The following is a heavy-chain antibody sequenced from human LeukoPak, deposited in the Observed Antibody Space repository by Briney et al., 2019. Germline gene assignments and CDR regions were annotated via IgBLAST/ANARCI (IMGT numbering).Heavy chain of an antibody. CDR1: GFSFSIYW. CDR2: IKPDGGDK. D-gene: IGHD3-3*02. CDR3: TAGALVY. Sequence: GGSLRLSCAASGFSFSIYWMSWVRQAPGKGLEWVANIKPDGGDKYYVDSVKGRFTISRDNARNSLYLQMNSLRAEDTAVYYCTAGALVYWGRGTLINVSS. V-gene: IGHV3-7*01. J-gene: IGHJ4*02.